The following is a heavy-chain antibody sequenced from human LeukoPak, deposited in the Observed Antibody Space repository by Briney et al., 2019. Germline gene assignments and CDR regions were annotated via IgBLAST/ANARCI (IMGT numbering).Heavy chain of an antibody. V-gene: IGHV4-59*01. CDR2: IYYSGST. CDR3: ARSGSSYENCFDP. Sequence: SETLSLTCTVSGGSISTYYWSWIRQPPGKGLEWIGYIYYSGSTNYNPSLKSRVTISVDTSKNQFSLKVSYVTAADTAVYYCARSGSSYENCFDPWGQGMLVTVSS. D-gene: IGHD6-13*01. J-gene: IGHJ5*02. CDR1: GGSISTYY.